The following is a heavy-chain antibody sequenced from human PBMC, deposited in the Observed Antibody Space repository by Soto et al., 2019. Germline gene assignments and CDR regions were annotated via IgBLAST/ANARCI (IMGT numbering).Heavy chain of an antibody. CDR2: IYHSGST. Sequence: QLQLQESGSGLVKPSQTLSLTCAVSGGSISSGGYSWSWIRQPPGKGLEWIGYIYHSGSTYYNPSLKRRVXXSXYXXKNQFSLKLSSVTAADTAVYYCARGGYGDYANFDYWGQGTLVTVSS. D-gene: IGHD4-17*01. CDR1: GGSISSGGYS. J-gene: IGHJ4*02. V-gene: IGHV4-30-2*01. CDR3: ARGGYGDYANFDY.